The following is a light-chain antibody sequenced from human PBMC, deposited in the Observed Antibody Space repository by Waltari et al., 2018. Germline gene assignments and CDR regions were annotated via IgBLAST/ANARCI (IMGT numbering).Light chain of an antibody. J-gene: IGKJ1*01. Sequence: EIVLTPSPGTPSLSPGERATLSCRASQSGSSRYLAWYQQKRGQAPRVLIYGTSSRATGIPDRFSGSGSGTDFTLTISRLEPEDFAVYYCQQFGTSPWTFGQGTKVDIK. CDR1: QSGSSRY. V-gene: IGKV3-20*01. CDR3: QQFGTSPWT. CDR2: GTS.